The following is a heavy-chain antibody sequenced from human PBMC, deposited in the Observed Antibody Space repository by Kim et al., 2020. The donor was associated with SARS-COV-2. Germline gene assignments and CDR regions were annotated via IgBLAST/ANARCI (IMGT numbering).Heavy chain of an antibody. J-gene: IGHJ4*02. CDR3: TRGTGFYFEY. V-gene: IGHV3-11*04. D-gene: IGHD2-8*02. CDR2: TH. Sequence: THFSADSVKGRFTISRDNAKHSLHHQMNSLRAEDTAIYYCTRGTGFYFEYWGQGTLVTVSS.